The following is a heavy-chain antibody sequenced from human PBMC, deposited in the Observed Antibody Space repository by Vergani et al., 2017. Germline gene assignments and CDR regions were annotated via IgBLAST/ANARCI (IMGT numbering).Heavy chain of an antibody. J-gene: IGHJ6*03. D-gene: IGHD4-11*01. CDR2: IIPIFGTA. CDR3: ARADYSNDPGYMDV. Sequence: QVQLVQSGAEVKKPGASVKVSCKASGYTFTGYYMHWVRQAPGQGLEWMGGIIPIFGTANYAQKFQGRVTITADESTSTAYMELSSLRSEDTAVYYCARADYSNDPGYMDVWGKGTTVTVSS. CDR1: GYTFTGYY. V-gene: IGHV1-69*01.